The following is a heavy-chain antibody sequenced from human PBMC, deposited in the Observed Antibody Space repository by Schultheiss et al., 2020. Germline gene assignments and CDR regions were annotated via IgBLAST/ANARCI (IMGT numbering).Heavy chain of an antibody. CDR2: INHSGSA. CDR3: ARAKKDIAVAGGLYWFDP. CDR1: GGSFSGYY. D-gene: IGHD2-2*01. J-gene: IGHJ5*02. V-gene: IGHV4-34*01. Sequence: SATLSLTCSVYGGSFSGYYWSWIRQPPGKGLEWIGEINHSGSANYNSSLKSRVTISVDTSRNKFSLNLKSVIAADTAVYYCARAKKDIAVAGGLYWFDPWGQGTLVT.